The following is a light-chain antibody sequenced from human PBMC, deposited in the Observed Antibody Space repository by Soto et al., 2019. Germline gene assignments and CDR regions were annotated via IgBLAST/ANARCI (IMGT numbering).Light chain of an antibody. J-gene: IGLJ1*01. V-gene: IGLV2-8*01. CDR3: GSYTGNIYV. CDR1: SSDVGEYKY. Sequence: QSVLAQPPSASGSPGQSVTISCTGSSSDVGEYKYVSWYQQHPGKAPKLIIYEVSKRPSGIPGRFSGSKSGNTASLTVAGLQAADEADYYYGSYTGNIYVFGNGTKVTVL. CDR2: EVS.